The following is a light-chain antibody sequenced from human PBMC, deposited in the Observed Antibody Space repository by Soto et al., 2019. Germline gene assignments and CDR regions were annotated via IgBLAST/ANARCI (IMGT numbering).Light chain of an antibody. CDR3: HQANSFPLT. CDR2: AAS. J-gene: IGKJ4*01. Sequence: DIQMPQSPSSVSASVGDRVTISCRTSQGINRWLGWYQQRPGKAPKLLIYAASSLQKGVPSRFSGSGSGTHFTLTINSLQPEDFATYYCHQANSFPLTFGGGTKVEVK. CDR1: QGINRW. V-gene: IGKV1-12*01.